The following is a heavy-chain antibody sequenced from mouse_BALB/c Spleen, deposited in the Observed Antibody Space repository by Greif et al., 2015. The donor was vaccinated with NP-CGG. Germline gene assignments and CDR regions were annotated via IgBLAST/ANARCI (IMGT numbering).Heavy chain of an antibody. V-gene: IGHV5-9-3*01. Sequence: EVQGVESGGGLVKPGGSLKLSCAASGLTFSSYAVSWVRQTPEKRLEWVATISSGGSYTYYPDSVKGRFTISRDNAKNTLDLQMSSLKSEDTAIYYCARHQFTTLTYAIDYWGQGTSVTVSS. CDR1: GLTFSSYA. J-gene: IGHJ4*01. CDR2: ISSGGSYT. D-gene: IGHD1-1*01. CDR3: ARHQFTTLTYAIDY.